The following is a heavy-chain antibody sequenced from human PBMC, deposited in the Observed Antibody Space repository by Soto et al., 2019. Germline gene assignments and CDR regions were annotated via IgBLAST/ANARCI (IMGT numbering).Heavy chain of an antibody. Sequence: LSLTCSVSGGSMSKFYWSWIRKTAGKGLEGMGRVYATGTSDYNPSLRSRIAMSVDISKKTFSLRLRSVTAADTGVYYCVRDGSKTLRDCFDPWGQGILVTVSS. CDR3: VRDGSKTLRDCFDP. V-gene: IGHV4-4*07. D-gene: IGHD4-17*01. J-gene: IGHJ5*02. CDR2: VYATGTS. CDR1: GGSMSKFY.